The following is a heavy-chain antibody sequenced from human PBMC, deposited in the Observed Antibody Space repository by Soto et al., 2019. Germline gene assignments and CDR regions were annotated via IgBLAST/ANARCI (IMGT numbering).Heavy chain of an antibody. J-gene: IGHJ6*02. Sequence: ASVKVSCKASGYTFTSYAMHWVRQAPGQRLEWMGWINAGNGNTKYSQKFQGRVTITRDTSASTAYMELSSLRSEDTAVYYCARAGYSSSWGIYYYYYGMDVWGQGTTVTVSS. CDR3: ARAGYSSSWGIYYYYYGMDV. D-gene: IGHD6-13*01. CDR1: GYTFTSYA. V-gene: IGHV1-3*01. CDR2: INAGNGNT.